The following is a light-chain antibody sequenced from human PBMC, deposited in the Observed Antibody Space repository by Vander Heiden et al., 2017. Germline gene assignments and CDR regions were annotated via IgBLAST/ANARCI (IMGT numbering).Light chain of an antibody. CDR1: QSISSW. CDR3: QQYTSYYT. V-gene: IGKV1-5*03. CDR2: QAS. J-gene: IGKJ2*01. Sequence: DIQMTQSPSTLSASVGDRVTITCRASQSISSWLAWYQHKPGNPPHLLIYQASSLESGVPSRFSGSGSWTEFTLTIRSLQPDDFATYYCQQYTSYYTFGQGTKLDIK.